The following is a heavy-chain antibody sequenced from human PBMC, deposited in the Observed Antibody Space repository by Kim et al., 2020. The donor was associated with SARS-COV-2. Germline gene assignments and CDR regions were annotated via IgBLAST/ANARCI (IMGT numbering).Heavy chain of an antibody. D-gene: IGHD5-12*01. CDR1: GGSFSGYY. CDR3: ARAPYGGYVRY. J-gene: IGHJ4*02. Sequence: SETLSLTCAVYGGSFSGYYWSWIRQPPGKGLEWIGEINHSGSTNYNPSLKSRVTISVDTSKNQFSLKLSSVTAADTAVYYCARAPYGGYVRYWGQGTLVTVSS. V-gene: IGHV4-34*01. CDR2: INHSGST.